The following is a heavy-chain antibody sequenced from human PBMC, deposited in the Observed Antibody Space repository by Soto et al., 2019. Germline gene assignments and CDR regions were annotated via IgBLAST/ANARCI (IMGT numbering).Heavy chain of an antibody. D-gene: IGHD6-6*01. CDR2: IYYSGST. Sequence: SETLSLTCTVSGGSISSGGYYWSWIRQHPGKGLEWIGYIYYSGSTYYNPSLKSRVTISVDTSKNQFSLKLSSVTAADTAVYYCARDSGYSSSWGIDYWGQGTLVTVSS. CDR1: GGSISSGGYY. CDR3: ARDSGYSSSWGIDY. J-gene: IGHJ4*02. V-gene: IGHV4-31*03.